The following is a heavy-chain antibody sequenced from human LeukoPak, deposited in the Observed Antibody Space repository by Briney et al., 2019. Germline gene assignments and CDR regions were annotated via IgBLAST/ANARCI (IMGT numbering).Heavy chain of an antibody. V-gene: IGHV3-53*01. CDR3: ARDRPHGGHNGFDS. CDR2: IYTNGNT. Sequence: GGSLRLSCAASGFSVSEHYMNWIRQAPGMGLEWVSAIYTNGNTYYTDSVRGRFTISRDNFRNILYLQLDSLRGDDTAVYYCARDRPHGGHNGFDSWGQGTLVTVSS. D-gene: IGHD4-23*01. J-gene: IGHJ4*02. CDR1: GFSVSEHY.